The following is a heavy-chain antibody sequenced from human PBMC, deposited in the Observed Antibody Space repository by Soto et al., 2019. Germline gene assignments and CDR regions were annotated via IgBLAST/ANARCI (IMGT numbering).Heavy chain of an antibody. CDR1: GGSISCYY. V-gene: IGHV4-59*01. J-gene: IGHJ4*02. CDR2: IYYSGST. Sequence: LSLTCTVSGGSISCYYWSWIRQPPGKGLEWIGYIYYSGSTNYNPSLKSRVTISVDTSKNQFSLKLSSVTAADTAVYYCARESSGWYGNPLDYWGQGTLVTVPQ. D-gene: IGHD6-19*01. CDR3: ARESSGWYGNPLDY.